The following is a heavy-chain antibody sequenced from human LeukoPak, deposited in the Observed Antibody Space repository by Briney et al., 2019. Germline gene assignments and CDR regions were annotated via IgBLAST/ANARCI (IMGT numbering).Heavy chain of an antibody. CDR2: ISSDGSKE. CDR3: AKGLHTRSWYGNWFDP. D-gene: IGHD2-15*01. V-gene: IGHV3-30*18. Sequence: GGSLRLSCGASGFSFSTFAMHWVRQTPDKGLEWVAVISSDGSKEIYADSVKGRFTISRDNSKNTLYLRMNNLTPEDTAVYYRAKGLHTRSWYGNWFDPWGQGTLVTVSS. CDR1: GFSFSTFA. J-gene: IGHJ5*02.